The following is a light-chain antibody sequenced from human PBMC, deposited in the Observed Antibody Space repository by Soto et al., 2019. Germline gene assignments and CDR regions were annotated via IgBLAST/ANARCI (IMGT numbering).Light chain of an antibody. V-gene: IGLV2-14*01. J-gene: IGLJ1*01. Sequence: QSALTQPASVSGSPGQSITISCTGTSSDVGGYNYVSWYQQYPGKAPKLMIYEVSNRPSGVSNRFSGSKSGNTASLTISGLQAEDEADYYCSSYTSSSTYVFGTRTKLTVL. CDR1: SSDVGGYNY. CDR3: SSYTSSSTYV. CDR2: EVS.